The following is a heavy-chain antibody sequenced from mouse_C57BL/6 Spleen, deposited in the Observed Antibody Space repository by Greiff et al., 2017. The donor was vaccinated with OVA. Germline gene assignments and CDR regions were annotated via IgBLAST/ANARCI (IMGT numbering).Heavy chain of an antibody. CDR2: IDPSDSYT. J-gene: IGHJ2*01. CDR3: ARSDRKDYFDY. CDR1: GYTFTSYW. V-gene: IGHV1-59*01. Sequence: QVQLQQPGAELVRPGTSVKLSCKASGYTFTSYWMHWVKQRPGQGLEWIGVIDPSDSYTNYNQKFKGKATLTVDTSFSTAYMQLSSLTSEDSAVYYCARSDRKDYFDYWGQGTTLTVSS.